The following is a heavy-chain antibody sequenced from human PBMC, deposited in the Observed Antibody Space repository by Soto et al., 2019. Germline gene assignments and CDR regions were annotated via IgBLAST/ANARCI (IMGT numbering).Heavy chain of an antibody. CDR2: ISYDGSNK. CDR1: GFTFSSYA. V-gene: IGHV3-30-3*01. Sequence: VQLVESGGGVVQPGRSLRLSCAASGFTFSSYAMHWVRQAPGKGLEWVAVISYDGSNKYYADSVKGRFTISRDNSKNTLYLQMNSLRAEDTAVYYCARDGAGFVEMATDYYGMDVWGQGTTVTVSS. CDR3: ARDGAGFVEMATDYYGMDV. J-gene: IGHJ6*02. D-gene: IGHD5-12*01.